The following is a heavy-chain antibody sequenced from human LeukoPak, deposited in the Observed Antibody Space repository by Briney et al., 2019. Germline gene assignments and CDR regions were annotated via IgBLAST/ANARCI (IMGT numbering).Heavy chain of an antibody. D-gene: IGHD5-24*01. V-gene: IGHV5-51*01. J-gene: IGHJ4*02. CDR2: IYPGDSDT. CDR1: VYSFSSYW. CDR3: ARLPRGGMATIYFDY. Sequence: GESLKISCKGSVYSFSSYWIGWVRQMPGKGLEWMAIIYPGDSDTTYSPSFQGQVTISADKSISTAYLQWSSLKASDTAMYYCARLPRGGMATIYFDYWGQGTLVTVAS.